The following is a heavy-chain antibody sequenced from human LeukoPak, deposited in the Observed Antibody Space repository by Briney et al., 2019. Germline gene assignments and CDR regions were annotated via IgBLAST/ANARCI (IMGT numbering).Heavy chain of an antibody. CDR1: GGSFRNYY. J-gene: IGHJ6*03. Sequence: SETLSLTCAVYGGSFRNYYWTWIRQSPGKGLEWIGEINHVGITNYNPPLKSRVTISADTSKNQFSLNLNSVTVADTAVYYCATYTCSGGSCYGYYVDVWGNGTTVTVSS. CDR3: ATYTCSGGSCYGYYVDV. D-gene: IGHD2-15*01. CDR2: INHVGIT. V-gene: IGHV4-34*01.